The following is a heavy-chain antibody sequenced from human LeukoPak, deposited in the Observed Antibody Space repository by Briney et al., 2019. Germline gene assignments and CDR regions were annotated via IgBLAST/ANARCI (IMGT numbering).Heavy chain of an antibody. CDR2: IVVGSGNT. J-gene: IGHJ6*02. D-gene: IGHD1-1*01. CDR3: QVQLERTNYYYYCGMDV. CDR1: GFTFTSSA. Sequence: SVNVSCKASGFTFTSSAVQWVRQARGQRREWIGWIVVGSGNTNYAQKFQERVTITRDMSTSTAYMELSSLSSEHTAVYHYQVQLERTNYYYYCGMDVWGQGTTVTVSS. V-gene: IGHV1-58*01.